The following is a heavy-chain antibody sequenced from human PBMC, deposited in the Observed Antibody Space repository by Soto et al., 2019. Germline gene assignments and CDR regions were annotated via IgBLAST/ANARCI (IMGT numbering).Heavy chain of an antibody. D-gene: IGHD3-22*01. CDR2: SSSSSSYI. CDR3: ARDTGALTYYYDSSGGYYGMDV. J-gene: IGHJ6*02. CDR1: GFTLSSYS. Sequence: EVQLVESGGGLVKPGGSLRLSCAASGFTLSSYSMNWVRQAPGKGLEWVSSSSSSSSYIYYADSVKGRFTISRDNAKNSLYLQMNSLRAEDTAGYYCARDTGALTYYYDSSGGYYGMDVWGQGTTVTVSS. V-gene: IGHV3-21*01.